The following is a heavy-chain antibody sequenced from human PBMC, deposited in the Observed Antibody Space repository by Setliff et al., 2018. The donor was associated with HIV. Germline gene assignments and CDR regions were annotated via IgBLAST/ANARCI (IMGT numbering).Heavy chain of an antibody. D-gene: IGHD6-6*01. CDR3: ARTGLSSIAALRDAFDI. Sequence: GSLRLSCATSGFTFDSYSIIWVRQAPGKGLEWVSYISGLGGGTIYYADSVRGRFTISRDDAEKSVYLQMNSLRAEDTAVYYCARTGLSSIAALRDAFDIWGQGTMVTVSS. V-gene: IGHV3-48*01. CDR1: GFTFDSYS. CDR2: ISGLGGGTI. J-gene: IGHJ3*02.